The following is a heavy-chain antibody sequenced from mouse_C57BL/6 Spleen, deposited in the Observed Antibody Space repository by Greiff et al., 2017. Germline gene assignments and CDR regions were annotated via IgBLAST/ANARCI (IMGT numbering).Heavy chain of an antibody. V-gene: IGHV1-18*01. CDR3: ARVGSSNVWFAY. J-gene: IGHJ3*01. CDR1: GYTFTDYN. CDR2: INPNNGGT. Sequence: EVQLQQSGPELVKPGASVKIPCKASGYTFTDYNMDWVKQSHGKSLEWIGDINPNNGGTIYNQKFKGKATLTVDKSSSTAYMELRSLTSEDTAVYYCARVGSSNVWFAYWGQGTLVTVSA. D-gene: IGHD1-1*01.